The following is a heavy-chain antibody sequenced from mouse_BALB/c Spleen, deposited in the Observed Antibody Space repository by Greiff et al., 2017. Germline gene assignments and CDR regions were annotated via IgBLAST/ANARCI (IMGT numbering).Heavy chain of an antibody. V-gene: IGHV5-12-1*01. D-gene: IGHD2-14*01. CDR3: ARREVRGWFAY. Sequence: EVKVVESGGGLVKPGGSLKLSCAASGFAFSSYDMSWVRQTPEKRLEWVAYISSGGGSTYYPDTVKGRFTISRDNAKNTLYLQMSSQKSEDTAMYYCARREVRGWFAYWGQGTLVTVSA. CDR1: GFAFSSYD. J-gene: IGHJ3*01. CDR2: ISSGGGST.